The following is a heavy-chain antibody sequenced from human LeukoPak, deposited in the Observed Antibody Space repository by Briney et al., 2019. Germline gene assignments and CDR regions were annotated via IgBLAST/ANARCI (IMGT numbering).Heavy chain of an antibody. D-gene: IGHD6-13*01. CDR2: IYPGDSDT. J-gene: IGHJ6*02. CDR1: GYSFTYYW. V-gene: IGHV5-51*01. Sequence: GESLTISCKGSGYSFTYYWIGWVRQMPGKGLEWMGIIYPGDSDTRYRPSFQGQVTISVDKSISTAYLQWSSLKASDTAMYYCARQGAAADYGMDVWGQGTTVTVSS. CDR3: ARQGAAADYGMDV.